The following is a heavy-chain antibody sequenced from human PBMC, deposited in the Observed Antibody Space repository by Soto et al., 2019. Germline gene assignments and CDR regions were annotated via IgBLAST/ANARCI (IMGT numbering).Heavy chain of an antibody. V-gene: IGHV4-30-4*01. Sequence: PSETLSLTCTVSGGSISSGDYYWSWIRQPPGKGLEWIGYIYYSGSTYYNPSLKSRVTISVDTSKNQFSLKLSSVTAADTAVYYCAGAPYYDFWSGYPYFDYWGQGTLVTVSS. J-gene: IGHJ4*02. CDR3: AGAPYYDFWSGYPYFDY. D-gene: IGHD3-3*01. CDR2: IYYSGST. CDR1: GGSISSGDYY.